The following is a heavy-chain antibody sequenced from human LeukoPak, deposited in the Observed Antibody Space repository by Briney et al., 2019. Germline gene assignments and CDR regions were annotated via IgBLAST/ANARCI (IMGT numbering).Heavy chain of an antibody. Sequence: PGGSLRLSCAASGFTFSSNAMSWVRQAPGKGLEWVSVISGSGGSTYYTDSVKGRFIISRDNSKNTLYLQMNSLRAEDTAVYYCAKDDQDARWLSMIVVLPDFWGQGTLVTVSS. D-gene: IGHD3-22*01. CDR3: AKDDQDARWLSMIVVLPDF. CDR1: GFTFSSNA. CDR2: ISGSGGST. J-gene: IGHJ4*02. V-gene: IGHV3-23*01.